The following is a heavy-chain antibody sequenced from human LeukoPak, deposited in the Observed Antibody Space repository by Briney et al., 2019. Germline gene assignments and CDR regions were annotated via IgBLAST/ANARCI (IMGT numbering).Heavy chain of an antibody. Sequence: GESLKISCQGSGYTFTSYGISWVRQAPGQGLEWMGWISAYNGNTNYAQKLQGRVTMTTDTSTSTAYMELRSLRSDDTAVYYCARGVYSSSWYINYYYYMDVWGKGTTVTVSS. CDR2: ISAYNGNT. V-gene: IGHV1-18*01. CDR3: ARGVYSSSWYINYYYYMDV. D-gene: IGHD6-13*01. CDR1: GYTFTSYG. J-gene: IGHJ6*03.